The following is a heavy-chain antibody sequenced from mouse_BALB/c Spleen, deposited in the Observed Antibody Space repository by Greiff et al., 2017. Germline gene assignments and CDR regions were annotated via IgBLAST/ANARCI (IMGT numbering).Heavy chain of an antibody. CDR3: ARRGDGSSFDY. CDR1: TSYW. D-gene: IGHD1-1*01. Sequence: VQLQQSGAELVKPGASVKLSFTSYWMHWVKQRPGQGLEWIGEINPSNGRTNYNEKFKSKATLTVDKSSSTAYMQLSSLTSEDSAVYYCARRGDGSSFDYWGQGTTLTVSS. CDR2: INPSNGRT. V-gene: IGHV1S81*02. J-gene: IGHJ2*01.